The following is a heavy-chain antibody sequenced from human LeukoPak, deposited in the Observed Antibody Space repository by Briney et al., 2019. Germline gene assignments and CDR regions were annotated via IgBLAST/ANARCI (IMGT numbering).Heavy chain of an antibody. J-gene: IGHJ5*02. CDR3: ARDQEAAMVMWFDP. CDR2: ISSSSSYI. CDR1: GFTFSSYS. D-gene: IGHD2-2*01. V-gene: IGHV3-21*01. Sequence: GGSLRLSCAASGFTFSSYSMNWVRQAPGKGLEWVSSISSSSSYIYYADSVKGRFTISRDNAKNSLYLQVNSLRAEDTAVYYCARDQEAAMVMWFDPWGQGTLVTVSS.